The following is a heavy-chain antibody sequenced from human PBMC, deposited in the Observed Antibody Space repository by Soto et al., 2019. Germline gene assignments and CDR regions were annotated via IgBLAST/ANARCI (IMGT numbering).Heavy chain of an antibody. CDR3: LQAAGFSGGVRYV. D-gene: IGHD3-10*01. CDR2: ISGSGGTT. V-gene: IGHV3-23*01. Sequence: EVQLLESGGGLVQPGGSLRLSCAASGFTFSGYVMSWVRQAPGKGLEWVSDISGSGGTTYYADSVKGRFTISRDNTRDTLYLLMNSLRAEDTAVYYCLQAAGFSGGVRYVWGQVTTVTVS. CDR1: GFTFSGYV. J-gene: IGHJ6*01.